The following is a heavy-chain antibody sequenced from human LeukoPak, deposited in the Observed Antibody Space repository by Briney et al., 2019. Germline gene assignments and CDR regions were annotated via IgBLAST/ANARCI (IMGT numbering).Heavy chain of an antibody. J-gene: IGHJ6*02. D-gene: IGHD2-15*01. CDR3: ARDVLVGGWLYGMDV. V-gene: IGHV3-30-3*01. CDR2: ISYDGSNK. CDR1: GFSLSGSW. Sequence: GGSLRLSCEASGFSLSGSWMHWVRQAPGRGLEWVAVISYDGSNKYYADSVKGRFTISRDNSKNTLYLQMNSLRAEDTAVYYCARDVLVGGWLYGMDVWGQGTTVTVSS.